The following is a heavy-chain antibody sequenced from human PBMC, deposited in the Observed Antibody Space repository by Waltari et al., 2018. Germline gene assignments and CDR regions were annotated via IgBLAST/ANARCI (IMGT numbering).Heavy chain of an antibody. Sequence: QVQLVESGGGVVQPWTSLRLSCAASGFTFNSYAKHGVRKAPGKGLEWVAVISYDGSNKYYADSVKGRFTISRDNSKNTLYLQMNSLRAEDTAVYYCARDRRVATIDYFDYWGQGTLVTVSS. V-gene: IGHV3-30-3*01. D-gene: IGHD5-12*01. CDR3: ARDRRVATIDYFDY. J-gene: IGHJ4*02. CDR1: GFTFNSYA. CDR2: ISYDGSNK.